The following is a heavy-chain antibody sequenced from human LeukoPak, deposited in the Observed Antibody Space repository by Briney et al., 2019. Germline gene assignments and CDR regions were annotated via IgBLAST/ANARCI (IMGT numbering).Heavy chain of an antibody. J-gene: IGHJ4*02. V-gene: IGHV3-21*01. CDR1: GFTFSSYS. CDR2: ISSSSSYI. D-gene: IGHD5-24*01. Sequence: GGSLRLSCAASGFTFSSYSMNWVRQAPGKGLEWVSSISSSSSYIYYADSVKGRFTISRDNAKNSLYLQMNGLRAEDTAVYYCARAGVYGYNAFDYWGQGTLVTVSS. CDR3: ARAGVYGYNAFDY.